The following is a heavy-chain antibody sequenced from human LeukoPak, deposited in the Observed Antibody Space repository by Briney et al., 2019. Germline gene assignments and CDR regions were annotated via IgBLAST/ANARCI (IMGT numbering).Heavy chain of an antibody. V-gene: IGHV1-18*01. D-gene: IGHD6-13*01. Sequence: ASVKVSCKASGYTFTLYTMHWLRQAPGQGLEWMGWISAYNGNTNYAQKLQGRVTMTTDTSTSTAYMELRSLRSDDTAVYYCARDPHSSSWYFDPWGRGTLVTVSS. CDR2: ISAYNGNT. CDR3: ARDPHSSSWYFDP. CDR1: GYTFTLYT. J-gene: IGHJ5*02.